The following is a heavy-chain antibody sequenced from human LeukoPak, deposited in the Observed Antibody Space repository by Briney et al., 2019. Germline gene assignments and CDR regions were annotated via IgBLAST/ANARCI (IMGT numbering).Heavy chain of an antibody. Sequence: SETLSLTCTVSGGSITNSYWNWLRQSPGKGREWIGYINYSGTTNYNPSLRGRVTISVDTSKNQFSLKLSSVTAADTAVYFCARDPLSTNDFDIWGQGTMVTVSS. V-gene: IGHV4-59*01. CDR2: INYSGTT. CDR1: GGSITNSY. D-gene: IGHD1-1*01. CDR3: ARDPLSTNDFDI. J-gene: IGHJ3*02.